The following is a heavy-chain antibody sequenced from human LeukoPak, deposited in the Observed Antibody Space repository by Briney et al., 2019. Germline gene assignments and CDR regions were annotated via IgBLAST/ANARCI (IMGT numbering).Heavy chain of an antibody. V-gene: IGHV3-30*18. CDR3: AKDGAIAVAGPPHY. Sequence: PGRSLRLSCAASGFTFSSYGMHWVRQAPGKGLEWVAVISYDGSNKYYADSVKGRFTISRDNSKNTLYLQMNSLRAEDTAVYYCAKDGAIAVAGPPHYWGQGNLVTVSS. CDR2: ISYDGSNK. CDR1: GFTFSSYG. D-gene: IGHD6-19*01. J-gene: IGHJ4*02.